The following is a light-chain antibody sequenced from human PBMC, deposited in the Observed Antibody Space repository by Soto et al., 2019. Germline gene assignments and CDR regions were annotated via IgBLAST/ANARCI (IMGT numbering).Light chain of an antibody. J-gene: IGLJ3*02. CDR1: SRDVGSYNL. Sequence: QSALTQPASVSGSPGQSITIACTGTSRDVGSYNLVSWYQQRPGEAPKLIISEVSNRPSGISYRFTGSKSGNTASLTISGLQAEDEADYYCSSYTTTSTLVFGGGTQLTVL. V-gene: IGLV2-14*01. CDR2: EVS. CDR3: SSYTTTSTLV.